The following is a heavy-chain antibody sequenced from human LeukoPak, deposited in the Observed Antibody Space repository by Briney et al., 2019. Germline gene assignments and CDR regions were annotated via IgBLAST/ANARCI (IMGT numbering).Heavy chain of an antibody. CDR1: GGSISSYY. D-gene: IGHD1-7*01. V-gene: IGHV4-4*07. CDR3: ARDNWNYFPHYYYGMDV. Sequence: SETLSLTCNVSGGSISSYYWSWIRQPAGKGLEWIGRIYTSGSTNYNPSLKSRVTMSVDTSKNQFSLKLSSVTAADTAVYYCARDNWNYFPHYYYGMDVWGQGTTVTVSS. J-gene: IGHJ6*02. CDR2: IYTSGST.